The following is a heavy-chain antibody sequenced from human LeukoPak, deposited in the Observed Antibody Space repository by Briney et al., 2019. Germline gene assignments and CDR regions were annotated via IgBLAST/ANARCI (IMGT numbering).Heavy chain of an antibody. CDR2: IYYSGRT. CDR1: GGSISSSSYY. J-gene: IGHJ4*02. CDR3: ARNNTLMMYPRVGEHKAFDY. Sequence: SETLSLTCTVSGGSISSSSYYGAWVREPRGKGGEWIVRIYYSGRTHYNPSLNSQVTISVDTSKNEFSLKLTSVPAADTAVYYCARNNTLMMYPRVGEHKAFDYWGQGPLVTVSS. D-gene: IGHD2-8*01. V-gene: IGHV4-39*01.